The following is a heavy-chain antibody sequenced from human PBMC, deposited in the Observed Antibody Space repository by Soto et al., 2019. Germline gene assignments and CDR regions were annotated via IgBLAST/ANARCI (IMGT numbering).Heavy chain of an antibody. Sequence: EVQLLESGGGLVQPGGSLRLSCAASGFTFSSYAMSWVRQAPGKGLEWVSAISGSGSSTYYADSVKGRFTISRDTSKNTLYLQMNSLRAEDTAVYYCAKARGDYGDYYYYYGMDVWGQGTTVTVSS. CDR1: GFTFSSYA. V-gene: IGHV3-23*01. CDR3: AKARGDYGDYYYYYGMDV. J-gene: IGHJ6*02. D-gene: IGHD4-17*01. CDR2: ISGSGSST.